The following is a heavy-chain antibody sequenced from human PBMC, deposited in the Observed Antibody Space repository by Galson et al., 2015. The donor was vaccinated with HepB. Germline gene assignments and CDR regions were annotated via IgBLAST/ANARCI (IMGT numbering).Heavy chain of an antibody. V-gene: IGHV3-30*18. CDR1: GFTFNLYV. D-gene: IGHD6-13*01. J-gene: IGHJ4*02. CDR2: ISYDGSKK. Sequence: SLRLSCAASGFTFNLYVIYWVRQAPGKGLEWVAAISYDGSKKSYADSVKGRFIISRDNSKNTLYLQMSSLRHEDTAVYYCAKVRTIAVAGTVYFDYWGQGTLFTVSS. CDR3: AKVRTIAVAGTVYFDY.